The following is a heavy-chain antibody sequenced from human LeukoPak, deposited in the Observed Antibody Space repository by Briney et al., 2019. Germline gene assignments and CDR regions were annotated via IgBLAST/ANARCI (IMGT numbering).Heavy chain of an antibody. J-gene: IGHJ4*02. CDR3: ARSAVAGNDY. Sequence: SETLSLTCTVSGGSISSYYWSWIWQPPRKGLEWIGYIYYSGSTNYNPSLKSRVTISVDTSKNQFSLKLSSVTAADTAVYYCARSAVAGNDYWGQGTLVTVSS. D-gene: IGHD6-19*01. CDR2: IYYSGST. V-gene: IGHV4-59*01. CDR1: GGSISSYY.